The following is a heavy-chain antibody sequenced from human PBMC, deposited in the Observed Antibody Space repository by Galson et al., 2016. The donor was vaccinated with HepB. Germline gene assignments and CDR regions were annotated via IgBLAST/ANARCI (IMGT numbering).Heavy chain of an antibody. V-gene: IGHV1-2*02. CDR3: ARDEGHDAFDI. Sequence: VKVSCKASGYTFTGYHIHWVRQAPGQGLEWMAWINPNTGGTNYAQRFQGRVTITRDTSISTAYMEVRGLRSDDTAMYYCARDEGHDAFDIWGQGTMVTVSS. J-gene: IGHJ3*02. CDR2: INPNTGGT. CDR1: GYTFTGYH.